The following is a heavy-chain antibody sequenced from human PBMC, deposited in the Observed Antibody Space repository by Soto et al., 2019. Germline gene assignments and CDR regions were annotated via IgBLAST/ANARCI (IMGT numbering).Heavy chain of an antibody. CDR3: ASTYSSSWYWFDP. J-gene: IGHJ5*02. D-gene: IGHD6-13*01. Sequence: QVTVKESGPVLVKPTETLTLTCTVSGFSLSNAGLGVSWIRQPPGKALEWLAHIFSNDEKSYSTSLKSRLTISXDPXKSQVVLIMTNMDPVDTATYYCASTYSSSWYWFDPWGQRTLVTVSS. V-gene: IGHV2-26*04. CDR1: GFSLSNAGLG. CDR2: IFSNDEK.